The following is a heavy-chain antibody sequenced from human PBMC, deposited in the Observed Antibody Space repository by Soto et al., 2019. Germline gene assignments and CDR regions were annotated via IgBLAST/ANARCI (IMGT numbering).Heavy chain of an antibody. J-gene: IGHJ4*02. D-gene: IGHD3-16*01. CDR3: AEFRGGADAEGYYFDL. CDR1: GGPFSTYT. Sequence: QVQLVQSGAEVKKPGSSVKVSCKASGGPFSTYTISWVRQAPGQGLEWRGRISPIVGVAHDAQKFQGRVSTTADKYTTTAHMELSTVRSYDTAVYYCAEFRGGADAEGYYFDLWGQCTVVTVSS. V-gene: IGHV1-69*02. CDR2: ISPIVGVA.